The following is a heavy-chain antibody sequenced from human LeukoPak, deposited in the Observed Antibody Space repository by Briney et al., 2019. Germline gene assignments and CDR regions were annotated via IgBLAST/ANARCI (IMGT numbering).Heavy chain of an antibody. J-gene: IGHJ6*02. CDR3: AKADYGDITMGYYYYGMDV. V-gene: IGHV3-23*01. CDR1: GFTFSSYA. D-gene: IGHD4-17*01. CDR2: ISGSGGST. Sequence: GGSLRLSCAASGFTFSSYAMSWVRQAPGKGLEWVSAISGSGGSTYYADSVKGRFTISRDNSKNTLYLQMNSLRAEGTAVYYCAKADYGDITMGYYYYGMDVWGQGTTVTVSS.